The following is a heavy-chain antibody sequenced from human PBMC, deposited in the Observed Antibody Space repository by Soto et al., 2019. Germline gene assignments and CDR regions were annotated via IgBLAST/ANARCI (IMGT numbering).Heavy chain of an antibody. CDR1: GGSITSDEYF. CDR2: IFHSGNT. CDR3: VREGTRISPQGYITSAGHFAR. V-gene: IGHV4-30-4*01. J-gene: IGHJ4*02. D-gene: IGHD6-25*01. Sequence: SETLSLTCFVSGGSITSDEYFWSWIRQSPERGLEWIGFIFHSGNTFNNPSLSGRASLSVDTSKNQFSLTLSSVTAADTAVYYRVREGTRISPQGYITSAGHFARWGKGALGTASS.